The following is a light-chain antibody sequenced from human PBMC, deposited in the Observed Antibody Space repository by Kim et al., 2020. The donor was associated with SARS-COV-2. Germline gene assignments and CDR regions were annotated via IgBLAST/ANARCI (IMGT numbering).Light chain of an antibody. CDR3: HQYGCSPLT. V-gene: IGKV3-20*01. Sequence: SPGERSTLSCRASQSVARNYLAWYQQKPGQAPRLLIYGASTRATGIPDRFSGSGSGTDFTLTISRLEPEDFAVFYCHQYGCSPLTFGGGTKVDIK. CDR2: GAS. CDR1: QSVARNY. J-gene: IGKJ4*01.